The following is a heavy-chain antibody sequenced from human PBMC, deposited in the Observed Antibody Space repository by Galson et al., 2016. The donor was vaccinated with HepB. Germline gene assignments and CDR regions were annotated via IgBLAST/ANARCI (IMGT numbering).Heavy chain of an antibody. CDR1: GLIFTDAW. Sequence: SLRLSCAASGLIFTDAWMSWVRQVPGKGLEWVGRIKSNADGGTAAYAPPVKGRFTVSRDDLQNTLYLEMNSLKTEDTALYYCTTDIGNPYKSGWFLLSAWGPGTLVTVSS. CDR2: IKSNADGGTA. J-gene: IGHJ5*02. D-gene: IGHD6-19*01. CDR3: TTDIGNPYKSGWFLLSA. V-gene: IGHV3-15*01.